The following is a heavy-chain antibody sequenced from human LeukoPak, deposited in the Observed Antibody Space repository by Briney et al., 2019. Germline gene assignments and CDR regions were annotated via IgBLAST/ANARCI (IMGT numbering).Heavy chain of an antibody. CDR1: RYMFTSYW. J-gene: IGHJ5*02. CDR3: ARQVSNWFDP. CDR2: IYPGDSDT. Sequence: GDSLKISCKGSRYMFTSYWIGWVRQMPGKGLERMGIIYPGDSDTRYSPSFQGQVTISADKSISTAYLQWSSLKASDTAMYYCARQVSNWFDPWGQGTLVTVSS. V-gene: IGHV5-51*01.